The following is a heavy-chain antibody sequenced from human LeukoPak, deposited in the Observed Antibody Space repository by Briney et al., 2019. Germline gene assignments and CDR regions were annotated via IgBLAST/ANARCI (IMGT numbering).Heavy chain of an antibody. V-gene: IGHV4-61*02. D-gene: IGHD6-19*01. CDR2: VYRSGST. CDR3: ARGLYSSGWSWDYYFDY. CDR1: GDSTSSGRYF. Sequence: PSETLSLTCTVSGDSTSSGRYFWSWIRQPAGKGLEWIGRVYRSGSTNYNPSLKSRVTISVDTSKNQFSLKLSSVTAADTAVYYCARGLYSSGWSWDYYFDYWGQGTLVTVSS. J-gene: IGHJ4*02.